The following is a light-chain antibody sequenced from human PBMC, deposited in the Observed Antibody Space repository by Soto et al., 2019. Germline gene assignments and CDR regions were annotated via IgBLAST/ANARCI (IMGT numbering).Light chain of an antibody. CDR1: QGIGND. CDR3: LQHNSYPLT. V-gene: IGKV1-17*01. J-gene: IGKJ1*01. Sequence: DIQMTQSPSSLSASVGDRVTITCRASQGIGNDLGWYQQKPGKVPHRLIYAASTLQSGVPSSFSGSGSGTEFTLTISSLQPEDFATYYCLQHNSYPLTFGQGTKVEIK. CDR2: AAS.